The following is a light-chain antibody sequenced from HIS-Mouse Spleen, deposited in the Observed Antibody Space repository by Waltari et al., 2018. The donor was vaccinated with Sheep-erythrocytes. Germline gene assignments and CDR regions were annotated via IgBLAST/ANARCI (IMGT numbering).Light chain of an antibody. CDR3: QQRYSTPPT. J-gene: IGKJ4*01. CDR2: AAS. Sequence: DIQMTQSPSFLSASVGDRVTITCRASQSISSYLNWYQQKPGKAPKLLIYAASSLQSGVPSRFSGSGSGTDFTLTISSLQPEDFATYYCQQRYSTPPTFGGGTKVEIK. V-gene: IGKV1-39*01. CDR1: QSISSY.